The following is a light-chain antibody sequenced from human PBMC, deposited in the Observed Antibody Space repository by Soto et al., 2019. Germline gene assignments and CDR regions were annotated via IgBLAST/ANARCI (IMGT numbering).Light chain of an antibody. J-gene: IGKJ5*01. CDR3: MQAVQTPRT. Sequence: DIVVTQSPLSLPVTPGEPASISCRSSQSLLHSNGYNYLDWYLQKPGQSPQLLIYLGSNRASGVPDRFSGSGSGTDLTLKISRVEAEDVGVYYCMQAVQTPRTFGQGTRLEIK. CDR1: QSLLHSNGYNY. CDR2: LGS. V-gene: IGKV2-28*01.